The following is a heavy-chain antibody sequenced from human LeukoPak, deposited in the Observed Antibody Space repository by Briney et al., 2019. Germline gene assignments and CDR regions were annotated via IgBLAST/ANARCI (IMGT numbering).Heavy chain of an antibody. D-gene: IGHD2-2*01. V-gene: IGHV3-7*01. CDR1: GFTFSTYW. J-gene: IGHJ4*02. CDR2: IKEDGSEI. CDR3: ARGGYQLIDY. Sequence: GGSLRLSCAASGFTFSTYWMSWVRQAPGKGLEWVANIKEDGSEIHHVDSVKGRLTISRDNAKNSLYLQMNSLRAEDTAVYYCARGGYQLIDYWGQGTLVTVSS.